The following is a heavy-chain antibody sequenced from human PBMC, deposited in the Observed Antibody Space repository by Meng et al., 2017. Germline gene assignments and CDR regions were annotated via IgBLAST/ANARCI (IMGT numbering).Heavy chain of an antibody. J-gene: IGHJ4*02. D-gene: IGHD3-10*01. V-gene: IGHV1-3*01. CDR1: GYTFTSYA. CDR3: ARSHVLLWFGEDLDY. CDR2: INAGNGNT. Sequence: QGQLVQVGAEVKKPWASVKVSCKASGYTFTSYAMHWVRQAPGQRLEWMGWINAGNGNTKYSQKFQGRVTITRDTSASTAYMELSSLRSEDTAVYYCARSHVLLWFGEDLDYWGQGTLVTVSS.